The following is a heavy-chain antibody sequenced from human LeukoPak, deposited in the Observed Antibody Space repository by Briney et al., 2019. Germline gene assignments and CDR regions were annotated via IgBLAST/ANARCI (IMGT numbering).Heavy chain of an antibody. Sequence: SETLSLTCAVYGGSFSGYYWSWIRQPPGKGLEWIGEINHSGSTNYNPSLKSRVTISVDTSKNQFSLKLSSVTVADTAVYYCARVRGIAAAGTTLIDYWGQGTLVTVSS. D-gene: IGHD6-13*01. V-gene: IGHV4-34*01. J-gene: IGHJ4*02. CDR3: ARVRGIAAAGTTLIDY. CDR1: GGSFSGYY. CDR2: INHSGST.